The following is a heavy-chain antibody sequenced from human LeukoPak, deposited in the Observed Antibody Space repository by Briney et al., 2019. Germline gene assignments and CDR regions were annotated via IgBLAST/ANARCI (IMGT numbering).Heavy chain of an antibody. CDR1: GFTFGTHW. J-gene: IGHJ4*02. CDR2: INSDGRST. Sequence: GGSLRLSCAASGFTFGTHWMHWVRQSPGKGLYWVSRINSDGRSTSYVDSVAARFTTPRHNARNTLYLQMNRLRAEDRTVYYCARGNYYDSSGPGGYWGQGTLVIVSS. V-gene: IGHV3-74*01. D-gene: IGHD3-22*01. CDR3: ARGNYYDSSGPGGY.